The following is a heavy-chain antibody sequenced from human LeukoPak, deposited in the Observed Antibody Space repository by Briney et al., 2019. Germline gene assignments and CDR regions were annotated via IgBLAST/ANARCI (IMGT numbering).Heavy chain of an antibody. D-gene: IGHD3-10*01. V-gene: IGHV3-30*04. CDR1: GFTFSSYA. J-gene: IGHJ4*02. CDR2: ISYDGSNK. Sequence: PGGSLRLSCAASGFTFSSYAMHWVRQAPGKGLEWVAVISYDGSNKYYADSVKGRFTISRDNSKNTLYLQMNSLRAEDTAVYYCARDYYGLGSYSSFDYWGQGTLVTVSS. CDR3: ARDYYGLGSYSSFDY.